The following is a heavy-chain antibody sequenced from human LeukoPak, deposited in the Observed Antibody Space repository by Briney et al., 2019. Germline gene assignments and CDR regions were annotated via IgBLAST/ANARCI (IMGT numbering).Heavy chain of an antibody. CDR3: AKDPKGTTVTTYWFVY. CDR2: ISGSGGNT. Sequence: GRSLRLSCAASGFTFSKDAMTWVRQAPGKGLEWVSGISGSGGNTYYADSVKGRFTISRDNAKDTLFLQMNSLRAEDTAVYYCAKDPKGTTVTTYWFVYWGRGTLVTVSS. D-gene: IGHD4-17*01. V-gene: IGHV3-23*01. J-gene: IGHJ4*02. CDR1: GFTFSKDA.